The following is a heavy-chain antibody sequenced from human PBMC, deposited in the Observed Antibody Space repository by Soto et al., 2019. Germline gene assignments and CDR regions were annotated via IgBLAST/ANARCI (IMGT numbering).Heavy chain of an antibody. V-gene: IGHV1-2*02. J-gene: IGHJ6*02. CDR3: ARAGVHYYYYYGMDV. Sequence: RXSGKVSCKASGYTFTGYYMDWVRQAPGQGLEWMGWINPNSGGTNYAQKFQGRVTMTRDTSISTAYMELSRLRSDDTAVYYCARAGVHYYYYYGMDVWGQGTTVTVSS. CDR2: INPNSGGT. CDR1: GYTFTGYY. D-gene: IGHD7-27*01.